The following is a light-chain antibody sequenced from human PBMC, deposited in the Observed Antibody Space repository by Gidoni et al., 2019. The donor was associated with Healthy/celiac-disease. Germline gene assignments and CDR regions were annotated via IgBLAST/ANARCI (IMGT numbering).Light chain of an antibody. CDR1: QSLLHSNGYNY. CDR2: LGS. Sequence: DIVMKQTQLSLPVTPGEPASISCRSSQSLLHSNGYNYWDWYLQKPGQSPQLLIYLGSNRASGVPDRFSGSGSGTDFTLKISRVEAEDVGVYYCMQALQTPPSFGGGTKVEIK. J-gene: IGKJ4*01. V-gene: IGKV2-28*01. CDR3: MQALQTPPS.